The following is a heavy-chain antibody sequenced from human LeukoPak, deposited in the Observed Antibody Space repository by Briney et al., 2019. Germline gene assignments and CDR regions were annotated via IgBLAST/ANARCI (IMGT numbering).Heavy chain of an antibody. CDR2: IYYSGST. CDR1: GGSISSYY. D-gene: IGHD1-26*01. V-gene: IGHV4-59*01. CDR3: ARDFLSGSYGY. J-gene: IGHJ4*02. Sequence: SETLSLTCTVSGGSISSYYWSWIRQPPGKELEWIGYIYYSGSTNYNPSLKSRVTISVDTSKNQFSLKLSSVTAADTAVYYCARDFLSGSYGYWGQGTLVTVSS.